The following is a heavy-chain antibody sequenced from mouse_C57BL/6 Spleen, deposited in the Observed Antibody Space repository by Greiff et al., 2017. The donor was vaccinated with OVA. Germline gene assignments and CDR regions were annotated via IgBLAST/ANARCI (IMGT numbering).Heavy chain of an antibody. V-gene: IGHV1-52*01. CDR3: ARSRITTVVATDWYFDV. CDR1: GYTFTSYW. Sequence: QVQLQQPGAELVRPGSSVKLSCKASGYTFTSYWMHWVKQRPIQGLEWIGNIDPSDSETHYNQKFKDKATLTVDKSSSTAYMQLSSLTSEDSAVYYCARSRITTVVATDWYFDVWGTGTTVTVSS. D-gene: IGHD1-1*01. J-gene: IGHJ1*03. CDR2: IDPSDSET.